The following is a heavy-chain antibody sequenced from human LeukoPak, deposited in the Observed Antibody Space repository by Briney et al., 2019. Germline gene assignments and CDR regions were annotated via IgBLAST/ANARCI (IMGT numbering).Heavy chain of an antibody. CDR1: GGSISSSSYY. Sequence: SETLSLTCTVSGGSISSSSYYWSWIRQPPGKGLEWIGEINHSGSTNYNPSLKSRVTISVDTSKNQFSLKLSSVTAADTAVYYCARNLRWVVTTGGFKNWFDPWGQGTLVTVSS. CDR2: INHSGST. J-gene: IGHJ5*02. D-gene: IGHD2-21*02. CDR3: ARNLRWVVTTGGFKNWFDP. V-gene: IGHV4-39*01.